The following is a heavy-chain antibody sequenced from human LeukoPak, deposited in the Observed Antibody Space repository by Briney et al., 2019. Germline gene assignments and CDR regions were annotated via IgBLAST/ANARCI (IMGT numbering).Heavy chain of an antibody. V-gene: IGHV3-66*01. CDR1: GFTVSSNY. Sequence: GGSLGLSCAASGFTVSSNYMSWVRQAPGKGLEWVSVIYSGGSTYYADSVKGRFTISRDNSKNTLYLQMNSLRAEDTAVYYCARGVYSSSWYYWGQGTLVTVSS. J-gene: IGHJ4*02. CDR3: ARGVYSSSWYY. D-gene: IGHD6-13*01. CDR2: IYSGGST.